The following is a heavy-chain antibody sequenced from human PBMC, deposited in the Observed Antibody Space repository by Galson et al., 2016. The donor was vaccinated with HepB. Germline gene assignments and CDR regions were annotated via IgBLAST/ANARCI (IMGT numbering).Heavy chain of an antibody. V-gene: IGHV1-69*13. J-gene: IGHJ5*02. D-gene: IGHD1-1*01. CDR3: ARLDALEFEVGGWFDP. Sequence: SVKVSCKASGGTFSNYAITWVRQAPGQGLEWMGGIVPTFGKTDYAQKFQGRLTIAADEFTSTAYMQLSSLRSEDTAVYYCARLDALEFEVGGWFDPWGQGTRVTVSS. CDR1: GGTFSNYA. CDR2: IVPTFGKT.